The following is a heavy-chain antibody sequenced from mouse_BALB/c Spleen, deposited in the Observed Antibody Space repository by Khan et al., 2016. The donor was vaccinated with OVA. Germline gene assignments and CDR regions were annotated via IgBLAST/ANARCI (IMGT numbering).Heavy chain of an antibody. D-gene: IGHD1-1*02. CDR2: INTYTEEP. J-gene: IGHJ1*01. CDR1: GYTFTNYG. V-gene: IGHV9-3-1*01. Sequence: QIQLVQSGPELKKPGETVKISCKASGYTFTNYGMNWVKQAPGKGLKWMGWINTYTEEPTYADDFKGRFAFSLETSASTAYLQINNLKNEDTATYFCASGGYWYFDVWGAGITVTVSS. CDR3: ASGGYWYFDV.